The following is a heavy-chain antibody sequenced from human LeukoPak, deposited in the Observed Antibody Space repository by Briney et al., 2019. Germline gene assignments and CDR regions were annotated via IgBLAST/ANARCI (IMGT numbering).Heavy chain of an antibody. Sequence: SETLSLTCTVSGYSISSGYYWGWIRQPPGKGLEWIGSIYHSGSPYYNPSLKSRVTISVDTSKNQFSLKLSSVTAADTAVYYCAREVAAAGGSYMDVWGKGTTVTVSS. J-gene: IGHJ6*03. D-gene: IGHD6-13*01. CDR3: AREVAAAGGSYMDV. CDR2: IYHSGSP. V-gene: IGHV4-38-2*02. CDR1: GYSISSGYY.